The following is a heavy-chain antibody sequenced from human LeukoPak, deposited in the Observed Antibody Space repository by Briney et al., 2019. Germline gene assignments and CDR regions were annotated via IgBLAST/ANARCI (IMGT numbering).Heavy chain of an antibody. D-gene: IGHD3-22*01. CDR3: ARGRRITMIVVVITTGGAWFDP. CDR2: INHSGST. V-gene: IGHV4-34*01. Sequence: SETLSLTCAVYGGSFSGYYWSWIRQPPGKGLEWIGEINHSGSTNYNPSLKSRVTISVDTSKNQFSLKLSSVTAADTAVYYCARGRRITMIVVVITTGGAWFDPWGQGTLVTVSS. CDR1: GGSFSGYY. J-gene: IGHJ5*02.